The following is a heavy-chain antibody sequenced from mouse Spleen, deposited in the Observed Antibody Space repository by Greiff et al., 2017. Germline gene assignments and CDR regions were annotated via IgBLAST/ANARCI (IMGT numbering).Heavy chain of an antibody. D-gene: IGHD2-4*01. Sequence: EVHLVESGGGLVQPGGSRKLSCAASGFTFSSFGMHWVRQAPEKGLEWVAYISSGSSTIYYADTVKGRFTISRDNPKNTLFLQMTSLRSEDTAMYYCARGGLRAWFAYWGQGTLVTVSA. J-gene: IGHJ3*01. V-gene: IGHV5-17*02. CDR3: ARGGLRAWFAY. CDR2: ISSGSSTI. CDR1: GFTFSSFG.